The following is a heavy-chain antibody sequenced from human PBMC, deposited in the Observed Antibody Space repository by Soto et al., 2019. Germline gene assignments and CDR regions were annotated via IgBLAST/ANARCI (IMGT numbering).Heavy chain of an antibody. CDR2: IIPIFGTG. CDR3: AIGGYFDP. V-gene: IGHV1-69*13. D-gene: IGHD5-18*01. J-gene: IGHJ5*02. Sequence: VKFDCKAYGYTCTCYYVQCARQSPGQGLAWMGGIIPIFGTGNYAQKFQGRVTITADESTSTAYMELSSLRSEDTAVYYCAIGGYFDPWGQGTLVTVSS. CDR1: GYTCTCYY.